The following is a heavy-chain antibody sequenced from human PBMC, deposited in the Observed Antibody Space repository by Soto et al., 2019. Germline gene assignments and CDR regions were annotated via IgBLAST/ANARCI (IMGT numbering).Heavy chain of an antibody. V-gene: IGHV3-72*01. CDR1: GFTLSDYY. CDR3: GRGGYRHYSAYYYYALDV. J-gene: IGHJ6*02. CDR2: TRDKPNSYTT. Sequence: GGSLRLSCVASGFTLSDYYVDWVRQAPGKGLEWVGRTRDKPNSYTTEYAASVEGRFTISRDDSKNSLYLQLNGLNTEDTAVYYCGRGGYRHYSAYYYYALDVWGQGTTVTVSS. D-gene: IGHD4-4*01.